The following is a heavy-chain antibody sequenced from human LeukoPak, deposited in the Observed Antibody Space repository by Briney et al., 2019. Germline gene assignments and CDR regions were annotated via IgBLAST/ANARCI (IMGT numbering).Heavy chain of an antibody. Sequence: PSQTLSLTCTVSGGSISSGSYFWSWIRQPAGKGLGWIGRIYTSGSTNYNPSLKSRVTISVDTSKNQFSLKLSSVTAADTAVYYCAREAIAVADFDYWGQGTLVTVSS. J-gene: IGHJ4*02. D-gene: IGHD6-19*01. CDR1: GGSISSGSYF. CDR2: IYTSGST. V-gene: IGHV4-61*02. CDR3: AREAIAVADFDY.